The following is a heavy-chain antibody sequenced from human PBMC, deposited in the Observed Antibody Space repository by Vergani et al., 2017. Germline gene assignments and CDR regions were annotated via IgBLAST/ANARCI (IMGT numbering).Heavy chain of an antibody. Sequence: QVQLQESGPGLVKPSETLSLTCTVSGGSTSSYYWSWIRQPAGKGLEWIGRIYTSGSTNYNPSLKSRVTMSVDTSKNQFSLKLSSVTAADTAVYYCARDVTYSSSSPNHYYYYYYMDVWGKGTTVTVSS. V-gene: IGHV4-4*07. CDR2: IYTSGST. CDR1: GGSTSSYY. CDR3: ARDVTYSSSSPNHYYYYYYMDV. D-gene: IGHD6-6*01. J-gene: IGHJ6*03.